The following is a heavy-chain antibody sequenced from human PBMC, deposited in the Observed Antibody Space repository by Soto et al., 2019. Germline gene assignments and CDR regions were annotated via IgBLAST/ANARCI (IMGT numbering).Heavy chain of an antibody. J-gene: IGHJ4*02. Sequence: GGSLRLSCAASGFTFSSYAMHWVRQAPGKGLEWVAVISYDGSNKYYADSVKGRFTISRDNSKNTLYLQMNSLRAEDTAVYYCARDLPYGSGSYYFDYWGQGTLVTVSS. D-gene: IGHD3-10*01. V-gene: IGHV3-30-3*01. CDR1: GFTFSSYA. CDR3: ARDLPYGSGSYYFDY. CDR2: ISYDGSNK.